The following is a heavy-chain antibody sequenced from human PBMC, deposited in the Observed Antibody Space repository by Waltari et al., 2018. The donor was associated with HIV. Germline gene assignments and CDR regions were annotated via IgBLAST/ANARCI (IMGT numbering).Heavy chain of an antibody. Sequence: QLQLWESGPGLVGASEALSLPCFVSGGSIPSTNNYWGWIRQPPGGGREWVGSIYYTGAAYYGPSLKSRVTISVDTSKNQFSLKLSSVTATDAAVYFCARAGRSFSSRPKTFDIWGPGTMVTVSS. J-gene: IGHJ3*02. CDR1: GGSIPSTNNY. V-gene: IGHV4-39*01. CDR3: ARAGRSFSSRPKTFDI. CDR2: IYYTGAA. D-gene: IGHD3-10*01.